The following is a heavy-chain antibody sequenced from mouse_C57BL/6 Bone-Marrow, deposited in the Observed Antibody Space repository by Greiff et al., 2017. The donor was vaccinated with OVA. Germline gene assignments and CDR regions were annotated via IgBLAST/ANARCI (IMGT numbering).Heavy chain of an antibody. CDR2: IDPSDSYT. V-gene: IGHV1-59*01. Sequence: QVQLQQSGAELVMPGTSVKLSCKASGYTFTTYWMHWVKQSPGQGLEWIGVIDPSDSYTNYNQKFKGKATLTVDTSSSTAYMQLSSLTSDASAVYYQASSYCFASRGQGTLGTVSA. D-gene: IGHD1-2*01. J-gene: IGHJ3*01. CDR3: ASSYCFAS. CDR1: GYTFTTYW.